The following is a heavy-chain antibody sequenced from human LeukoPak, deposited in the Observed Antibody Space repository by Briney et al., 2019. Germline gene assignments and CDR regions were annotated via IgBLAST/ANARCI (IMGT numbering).Heavy chain of an antibody. Sequence: GGSLRLSCAASGFTFDDYTMHWVRQAPGKGLEWVSLISWDGGSTYYADSVKGRFTISRDNSKNSLYLQMNSLRTEDTALYYCAKSKTAVTTGYLDYWGQGTLVTVSS. J-gene: IGHJ4*02. D-gene: IGHD4-17*01. CDR3: AKSKTAVTTGYLDY. CDR1: GFTFDDYT. CDR2: ISWDGGST. V-gene: IGHV3-43*01.